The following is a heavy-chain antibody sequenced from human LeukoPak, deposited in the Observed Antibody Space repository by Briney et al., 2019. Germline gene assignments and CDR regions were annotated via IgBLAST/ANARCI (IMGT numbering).Heavy chain of an antibody. CDR2: INPNSGGT. D-gene: IGHD3-10*01. CDR1: GYTFTGYY. J-gene: IGHJ3*02. CDR3: ARNIWFGESADAFDI. Sequence: ASVEVSCKASGYTFTGYYMHWVRQAPGQGIEWMGWINPNSGGTNYAQKFQGRVTMTRDKSIRTAYLELSRLTSDDTAVYYCARNIWFGESADAFDIWGQGTMVTVSS. V-gene: IGHV1-2*02.